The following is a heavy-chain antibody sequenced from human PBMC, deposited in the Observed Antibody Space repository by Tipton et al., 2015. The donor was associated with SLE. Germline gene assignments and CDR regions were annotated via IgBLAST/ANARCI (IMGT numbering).Heavy chain of an antibody. CDR2: IIPIFGTA. Sequence: QLVQSGAEVKKPGSSVKVSCKASGGTFSSYAISWVRQAPGQGLEWMGRIIPIFGTANYAQKFQGRVTITADESTSTAYMELSSLRSEDTAVYYCAATGGKYYYDSSGYSDYWGQGTLVTVSS. V-gene: IGHV1-69*18. CDR1: GGTFSSYA. CDR3: AATGGKYYYDSSGYSDY. D-gene: IGHD3-22*01. J-gene: IGHJ4*02.